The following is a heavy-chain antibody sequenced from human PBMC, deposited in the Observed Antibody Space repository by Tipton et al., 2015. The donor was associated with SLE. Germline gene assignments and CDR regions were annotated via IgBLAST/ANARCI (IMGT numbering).Heavy chain of an antibody. V-gene: IGHV3-9*01. CDR3: ATLEARGF. CDR1: GFTFDDYT. D-gene: IGHD1-1*01. CDR2: ISWGSSKI. Sequence: QLVQSGGGLVQPGRSLRLSCAASGFTFDDYTMHWVRQSPGRGLEWVSSISWGSSKIDYADSVKGRFTISRDNAKNSLFLQMNSLRSEDTAMYYCATLEARGFWGQGTLVTVPS. J-gene: IGHJ4*02.